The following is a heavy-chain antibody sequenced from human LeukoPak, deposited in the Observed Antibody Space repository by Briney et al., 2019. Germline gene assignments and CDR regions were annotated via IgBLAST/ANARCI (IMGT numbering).Heavy chain of an antibody. V-gene: IGHV3-30-3*01. D-gene: IGHD6-19*01. CDR3: ARDLRRARCPYSSGWYDY. CDR1: GCTCSSYA. J-gene: IGHJ4*02. CDR2: ISYDGSNK. Sequence: PGGSLRLXCAASGCTCSSYAMHWVRQAPGKGLEWVAVISYDGSNKYYADSVKGRFTISRDNSKNTLYLQMNSLRAEDTAVYYCARDLRRARCPYSSGWYDYWGQGTLVTASS.